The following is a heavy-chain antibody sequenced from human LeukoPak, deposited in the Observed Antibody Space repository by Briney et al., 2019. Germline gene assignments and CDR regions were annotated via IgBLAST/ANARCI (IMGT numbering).Heavy chain of an antibody. CDR3: ARDGGRYYDSSGYPMGYYGMDV. Sequence: GGSLRLSCAASGFTVSSNYMTRVRQAPGKGLEWVSVIYSGDSTYYADSVKGRFTISRDNSKNTLYLQMNSLRVEDTAVYYCARDGGRYYDSSGYPMGYYGMDVWGQGTTVTVSS. J-gene: IGHJ6*02. CDR2: IYSGDST. D-gene: IGHD3-22*01. V-gene: IGHV3-66*01. CDR1: GFTVSSNY.